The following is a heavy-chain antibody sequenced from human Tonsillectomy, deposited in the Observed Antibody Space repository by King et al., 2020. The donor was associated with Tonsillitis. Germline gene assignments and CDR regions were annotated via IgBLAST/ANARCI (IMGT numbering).Heavy chain of an antibody. D-gene: IGHD3-22*01. CDR1: GGSISSYY. V-gene: IGHV4-59*01. CDR2: IYYSGST. J-gene: IGHJ3*02. Sequence: QLQESGPGLVKPSETLSLTCTVSGGSISSYYWSWIRQPPGKGLEWDGYIYYSGSTNYNPSLKSRVTISVDTSKNQFSLKLSSVTAADTAVYYCESPSLGYDSSGYYHYAFDIWGQGTMVTASS. CDR3: ESPSLGYDSSGYYHYAFDI.